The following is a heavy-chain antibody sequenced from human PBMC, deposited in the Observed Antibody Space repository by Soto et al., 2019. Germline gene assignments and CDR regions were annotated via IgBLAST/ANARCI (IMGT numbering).Heavy chain of an antibody. D-gene: IGHD2-21*01. Sequence: QGQLLQSGDEVKKPGASVRVSCRASGYDFTSYGISWVRQAPGQGLEWVAWISEYNGKRETAQKFQGRVTMTLDTSTDTAHMELGDLTSADTAVYYCARGRIVASIHDAFEIWGQGTMVAVSS. CDR3: ARGRIVASIHDAFEI. V-gene: IGHV1-18*01. CDR1: GYDFTSYG. J-gene: IGHJ3*02. CDR2: ISEYNGKR.